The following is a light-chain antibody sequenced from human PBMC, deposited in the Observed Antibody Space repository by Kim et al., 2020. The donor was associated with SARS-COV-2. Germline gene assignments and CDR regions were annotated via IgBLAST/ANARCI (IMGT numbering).Light chain of an antibody. CDR2: NVN. V-gene: IGLV2-14*01. CDR3: SSYATSTTWV. CDR1: SNDVGAYDH. Sequence: QSALTQPASVSESPGQSITISCTGSSNDVGAYDHVSWYQQHPDKVPKLLIFNVNGRPSGVSSRFSGSKSGNTASLTISDLQTEDEADYYCSSYATSTTWVFGGGTKVTVL. J-gene: IGLJ3*02.